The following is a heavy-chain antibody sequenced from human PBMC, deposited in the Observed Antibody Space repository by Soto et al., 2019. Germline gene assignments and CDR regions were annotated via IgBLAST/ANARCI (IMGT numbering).Heavy chain of an antibody. CDR2: ISAYNGNT. CDR3: ARDSGSYIPYPPKSSDL. J-gene: IGHJ5*02. V-gene: IGHV1-18*01. CDR1: GYTFTSYG. Sequence: GASVKVSCKASGYTFTSYGISWVRQAPGQGLEWMGWISAYNGNTNYAQKLQGRVTMTTDTSTSTAYMEPRSLRSDDTAVYYCARDSGSYIPYPPKSSDLRCPGILVT. D-gene: IGHD1-26*01.